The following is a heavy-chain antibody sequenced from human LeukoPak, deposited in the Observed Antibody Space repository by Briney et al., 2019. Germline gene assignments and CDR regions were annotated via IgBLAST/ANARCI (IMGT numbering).Heavy chain of an antibody. CDR3: GRETDFGVVTN. J-gene: IGHJ4*02. V-gene: IGHV6-1*01. CDR1: GDSVSSNGAA. CDR2: TYYRSQEWYT. Sequence: SQTLSLTCAISGDSVSSNGAAWNWLRQSPSRGLEWLGRTYYRSQEWYTDYAPSVEVRINLNPDTSKNQFSLQLNSVTPEDTAVYYCGRETDFGVVTNWGQGTLVTVSS. D-gene: IGHD3-3*01.